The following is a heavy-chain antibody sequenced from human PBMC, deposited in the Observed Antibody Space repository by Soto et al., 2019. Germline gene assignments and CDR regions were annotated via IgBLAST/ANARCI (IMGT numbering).Heavy chain of an antibody. J-gene: IGHJ4*02. CDR1: GCSICSGGYY. D-gene: IGHD3-3*01. CDR3: ASDSLFGVRTGFDY. Sequence: PSETLSLGCTVCGCSICSGGYYWSWIRQHPGKGLEWIGYIYYSGSTNYNPSLKSRVTISVDTSKNQFSLKLSSVTAADTAVYYCASDSLFGVRTGFDYWGQGTLVAVSS. V-gene: IGHV4-61*08. CDR2: IYYSGST.